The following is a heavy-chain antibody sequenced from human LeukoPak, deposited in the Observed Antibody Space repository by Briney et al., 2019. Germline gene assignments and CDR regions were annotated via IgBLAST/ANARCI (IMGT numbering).Heavy chain of an antibody. D-gene: IGHD6-19*01. Sequence: GGSLRLSCAASGFTFSSYWMSWVRQAPGKGLEWVANIKQDGSEKYYVDSVKGRFTISRDNAKNSLYLQMNSLRAEDTAVYYCARDGGGIAVAPNWFDPWGQGTPVTVSS. CDR2: IKQDGSEK. V-gene: IGHV3-7*01. J-gene: IGHJ5*02. CDR3: ARDGGGIAVAPNWFDP. CDR1: GFTFSSYW.